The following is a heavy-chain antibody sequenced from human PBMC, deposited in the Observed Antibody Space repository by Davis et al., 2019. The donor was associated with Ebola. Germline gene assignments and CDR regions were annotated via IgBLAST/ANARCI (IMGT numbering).Heavy chain of an antibody. CDR1: GFDVNTNH. CDR2: LDNTGKT. J-gene: IGHJ5*02. Sequence: LGGSLRLSCAASGFDVNTNHMTWVRQAPGQGLEWVSFLDNTGKTYYADSVKGRFTISRDNAKNSLYLQMNSLRAEDTAVYYCARGIASIAARPYNWFDPWGQGTLVTVSS. D-gene: IGHD6-6*01. V-gene: IGHV3-66*01. CDR3: ARGIASIAARPYNWFDP.